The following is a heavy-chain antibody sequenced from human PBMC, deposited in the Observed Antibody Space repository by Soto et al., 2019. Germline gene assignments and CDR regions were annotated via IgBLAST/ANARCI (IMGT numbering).Heavy chain of an antibody. V-gene: IGHV4-30-4*01. CDR3: ARQRTVYFARPGDWLDP. D-gene: IGHD3-9*01. J-gene: IGHJ5*02. CDR1: GASISSADYF. Sequence: QVQLQESGPGLVKPSQTLSLTCTVSGASISSADYFWSWIRQPPGQGLEWIGYIYYSGNIFYNPSLESRVTISVHTSKTQFSLKLTSVTAADTAVYYCARQRTVYFARPGDWLDPWGQGTLVTVSS. CDR2: IYYSGNI.